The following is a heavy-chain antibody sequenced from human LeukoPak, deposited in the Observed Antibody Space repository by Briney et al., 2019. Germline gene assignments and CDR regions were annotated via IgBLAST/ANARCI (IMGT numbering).Heavy chain of an antibody. CDR3: ASSITIFGVVIDYFDY. V-gene: IGHV3-48*01. Sequence: PGGSLRLSCAASGFTFSSYSMNWVRQAPGKGLALVSYISSSSSTIYYADSVKGRFTISRDNAKNSLYLQMNSLRAEDTAVYYCASSITIFGVVIDYFDYWGQGTLVTVSS. J-gene: IGHJ4*02. CDR1: GFTFSSYS. CDR2: ISSSSSTI. D-gene: IGHD3-3*01.